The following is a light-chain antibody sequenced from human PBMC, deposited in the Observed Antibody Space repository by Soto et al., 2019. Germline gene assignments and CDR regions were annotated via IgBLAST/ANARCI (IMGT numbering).Light chain of an antibody. CDR3: QQYNNWPPKYT. Sequence: EIVMTQSPATLSVSPGERATLSCRASQSVSSNLAGYQQKPGQSPRLPINGASTRATGIPARFSGSGSGTEFTLTISSLQSEDFAVYYCQQYNNWPPKYTFGQGTKLEIK. J-gene: IGKJ2*01. CDR1: QSVSSN. CDR2: GAS. V-gene: IGKV3-15*01.